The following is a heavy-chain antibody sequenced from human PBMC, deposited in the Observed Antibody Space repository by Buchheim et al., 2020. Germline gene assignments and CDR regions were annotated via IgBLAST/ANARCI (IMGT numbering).Heavy chain of an antibody. CDR2: ISYDGSNK. Sequence: QVQLVESGGGVVQPGRSLRLSCAASGFTFSSYATHWVRQAPGKGLEWVAVISYDGSNKYYADSVKVRFTISRDNSKNTLYLQMNSLRAEDTAVYYCARVPSGSYYFDYWGQGTL. CDR1: GFTFSSYA. CDR3: ARVPSGSYYFDY. J-gene: IGHJ4*02. D-gene: IGHD1-26*01. V-gene: IGHV3-30*04.